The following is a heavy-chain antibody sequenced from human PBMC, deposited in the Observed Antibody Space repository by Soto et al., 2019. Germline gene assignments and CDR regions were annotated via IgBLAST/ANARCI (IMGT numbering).Heavy chain of an antibody. D-gene: IGHD5-12*01. J-gene: IGHJ3*02. CDR1: GFTFSTYG. V-gene: IGHV3-30*18. Sequence: PGGSLRLSCAASGFTFSTYGMHWVRQAPGKGLEWVAVISYDGSNKYYADSVKGRFTISRDNSKNTLYLQMSSLRTEDTAMYYCAKDVAGWLQLNDAFDIWGQGTMVTVSS. CDR3: AKDVAGWLQLNDAFDI. CDR2: ISYDGSNK.